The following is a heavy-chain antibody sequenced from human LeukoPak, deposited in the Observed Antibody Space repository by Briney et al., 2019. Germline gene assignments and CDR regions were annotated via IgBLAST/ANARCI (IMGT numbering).Heavy chain of an antibody. V-gene: IGHV4-30-4*01. J-gene: IGHJ4*02. Sequence: KPSETLSLTCTVSGGSISSGDYYWSWIRQPPGKGLEWIGYIYYSGSTYYNPSLKSRVTISVDTSKNQFSLKLSSVTAADTAVYYCARALPAVVTHDYWGQGTLVTVSS. CDR2: IYYSGST. D-gene: IGHD3-22*01. CDR3: ARALPAVVTHDY. CDR1: GGSISSGDYY.